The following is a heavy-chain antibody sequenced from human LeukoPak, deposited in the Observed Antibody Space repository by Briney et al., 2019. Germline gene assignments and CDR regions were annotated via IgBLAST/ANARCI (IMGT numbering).Heavy chain of an antibody. CDR2: IYHSGST. CDR3: ARQAGTMATYNWFDP. Sequence: SETLSLTCTVSGGSISSYYWSWVRQPPGKGLEWIGEIYHSGSTTYNPSRKSRVTISVAKSKNQFSLKLSSVTAADTAVYYCARQAGTMATYNWFDPWGQGTLVTVSS. D-gene: IGHD5-24*01. V-gene: IGHV4-59*08. J-gene: IGHJ5*02. CDR1: GGSISSYY.